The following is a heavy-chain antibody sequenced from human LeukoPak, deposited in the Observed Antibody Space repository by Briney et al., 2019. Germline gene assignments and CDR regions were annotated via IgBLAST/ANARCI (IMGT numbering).Heavy chain of an antibody. CDR1: GYSISSGYY. CDR2: IYHSGST. CDR3: ARDLYSSGWGYFDH. J-gene: IGHJ4*02. D-gene: IGHD6-19*01. V-gene: IGHV4-38-2*02. Sequence: SETLSLTCTLSGYSISSGYYWGWIRQPPGKGLEWIGSIYHSGSTYYNPSLKSRVTISLDTSENQFSLKLSSVTAADTAVYYCARDLYSSGWGYFDHWGQGILVTVSP.